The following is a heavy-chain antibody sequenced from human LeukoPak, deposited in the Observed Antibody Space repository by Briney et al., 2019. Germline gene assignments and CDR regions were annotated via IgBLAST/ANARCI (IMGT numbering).Heavy chain of an antibody. Sequence: PGGSLRLSCAASGFTFSSYAMNWVRQAPGKGLEWVSAISGSGGGTYYSDSVKGRFTISRDNAKNSLYLQMNNLRGEDTAVYYCATSDYYDSGRGGVSPSDYWGQGTLVTVSS. J-gene: IGHJ4*02. D-gene: IGHD3-10*01. CDR2: ISGSGGGT. V-gene: IGHV3-23*01. CDR1: GFTFSSYA. CDR3: ATSDYYDSGRGGVSPSDY.